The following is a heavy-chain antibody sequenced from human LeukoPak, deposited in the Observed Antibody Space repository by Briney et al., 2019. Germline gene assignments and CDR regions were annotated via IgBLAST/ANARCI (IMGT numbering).Heavy chain of an antibody. CDR2: INHSGST. J-gene: IGHJ6*02. CDR1: GGSFSGYY. CDR3: ARGHYYYYGMDV. V-gene: IGHV4-34*01. Sequence: PSETLSLTCAVYGGSFSGYYWSWIRQLPGKGLEWIGEINHSGSTNYNPSLKSRVTISVDTSKNQFSLKLSSVTAADTAVYYCARGHYYYYGMDVWGQGTTVTASS.